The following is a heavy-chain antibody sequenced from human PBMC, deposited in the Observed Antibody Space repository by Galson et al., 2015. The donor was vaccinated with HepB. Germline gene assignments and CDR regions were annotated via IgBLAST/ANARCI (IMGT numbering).Heavy chain of an antibody. CDR2: ISSSSSTI. V-gene: IGHV3-48*02. J-gene: IGHJ4*02. Sequence: SLRLSCAASGFTFSSYSMNWVRQAPGKGLEWVSYISSSSSTIYHADSVKGRFTISRDNAKNSLYLQMNSLRDEDTAVYYCARDTGGRNYDILTGYYTAAGYYFDYWGQGTLVTVSS. CDR1: GFTFSSYS. CDR3: ARDTGGRNYDILTGYYTAAGYYFDY. D-gene: IGHD3-9*01.